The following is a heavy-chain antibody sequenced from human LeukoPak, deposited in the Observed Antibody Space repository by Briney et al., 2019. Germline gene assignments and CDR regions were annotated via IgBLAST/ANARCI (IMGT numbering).Heavy chain of an antibody. J-gene: IGHJ6*02. CDR3: ARDLREWFGVYYYYGMDV. D-gene: IGHD3-10*01. V-gene: IGHV3-30*02. Sequence: PGGSLRLSCAASGFTFSSYGMHWVRQAPGKGLEWVAFIRYDGSNKYYADSVKGRFTISRDNSKNTLYLQMNSLRAEDTAVYYCARDLREWFGVYYYYGMDVWGQGTTVTVSS. CDR1: GFTFSSYG. CDR2: IRYDGSNK.